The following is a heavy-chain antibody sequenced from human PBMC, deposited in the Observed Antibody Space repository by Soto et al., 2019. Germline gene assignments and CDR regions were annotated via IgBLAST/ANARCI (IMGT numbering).Heavy chain of an antibody. Sequence: EVQLVESGGGLVKPGGSLRLSCAAFGFTFSSYSMNWVRQAPGKGLEWVSSISSSSSYIYYADSVKGRFTISRDNAKNSLYLQMNSLRAEDTAVYYCARDQGTMVRGVISRPFDYWGQGTLVTVSS. D-gene: IGHD3-10*01. CDR3: ARDQGTMVRGVISRPFDY. CDR2: ISSSSSYI. V-gene: IGHV3-21*01. J-gene: IGHJ4*02. CDR1: GFTFSSYS.